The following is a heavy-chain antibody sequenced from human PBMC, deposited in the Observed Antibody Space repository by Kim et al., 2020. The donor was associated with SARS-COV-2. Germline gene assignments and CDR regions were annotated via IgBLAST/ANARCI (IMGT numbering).Heavy chain of an antibody. CDR3: TRVPGTALACWDAYDI. CDR1: GFSFSDSA. CDR2: IRSKANSYAT. D-gene: IGHD1-26*01. Sequence: GGSLRLSCAASGFSFSDSAMHWVRQASGKGLEWVGRIRSKANSYATTYAASVKGRFTISSDESTNAAYLQMNSPKTEDTAVYYCTRVPGTALACWDAYDILGQGTIGTRSS. J-gene: IGHJ3*02. V-gene: IGHV3-73*01.